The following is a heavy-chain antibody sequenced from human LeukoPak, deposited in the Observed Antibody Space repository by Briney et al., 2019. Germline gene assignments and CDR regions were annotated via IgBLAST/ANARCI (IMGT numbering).Heavy chain of an antibody. CDR1: GGSISSSSYY. J-gene: IGHJ4*02. CDR2: INQSGST. V-gene: IGHV4-39*07. CDR3: AKDLVLGSGGYDFLPDY. D-gene: IGHD5-12*01. Sequence: SETLSLTCTVSGGSISSSSYYWGWIRQSPGKGLEWIGEINQSGSTNYNPSLKSRVTISVDTSKNQFSLKLSSVTAEDTAVYYCAKDLVLGSGGYDFLPDYWGQGTLVTVSS.